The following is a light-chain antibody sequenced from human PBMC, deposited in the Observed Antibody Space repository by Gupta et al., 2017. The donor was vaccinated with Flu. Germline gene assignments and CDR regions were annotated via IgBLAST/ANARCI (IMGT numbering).Light chain of an antibody. CDR1: QSLLHRSGYHY. CDR3: RQALQNPGT. V-gene: IGKV2-28*01. Sequence: DIVMTKSPLSLPVTPGEPASISCRSSQSLLHRSGYHYLDWYLQKPGQSPQLLFYLGSTRASGVPDRFSDSGSGTDFTLKISSVEAEDVGVYYCRQALQNPGTFGRGTKVEIK. J-gene: IGKJ4*01. CDR2: LGS.